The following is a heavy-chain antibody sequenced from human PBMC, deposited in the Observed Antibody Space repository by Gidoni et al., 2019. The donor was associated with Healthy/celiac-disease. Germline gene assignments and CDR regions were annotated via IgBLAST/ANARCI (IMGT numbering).Heavy chain of an antibody. D-gene: IGHD2-15*01. J-gene: IGHJ4*02. CDR3: AREGYCSGGSCYSDY. CDR1: GFTFSSYS. Sequence: EVQLVESGGGLVKPGGSLRLSCAASGFTFSSYSMNWVRQATGKGLEWVSSISSSSSYIYYADSVKGRFTISRDNAKNSLYLQMNSLRAEDTAVYYCAREGYCSGGSCYSDYWGQGTLVTVSS. V-gene: IGHV3-21*01. CDR2: ISSSSSYI.